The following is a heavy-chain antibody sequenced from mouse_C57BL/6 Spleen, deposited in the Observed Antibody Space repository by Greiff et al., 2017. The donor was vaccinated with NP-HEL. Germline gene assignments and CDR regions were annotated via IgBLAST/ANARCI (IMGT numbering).Heavy chain of an antibody. CDR3: ARDLGLGRAMDY. Sequence: DVMLVESEGGLVQPGSSMKLSCTASGFTFSDYYMAWVRQVPEKGLEWVANINYDGSSTYYLDSLKSRFIISRDNAKIILYLQMSSLKSEDTATYYCARDLGLGRAMDYWGQGTSVTVSS. J-gene: IGHJ4*01. CDR1: GFTFSDYY. CDR2: INYDGSST. V-gene: IGHV5-16*01. D-gene: IGHD3-3*01.